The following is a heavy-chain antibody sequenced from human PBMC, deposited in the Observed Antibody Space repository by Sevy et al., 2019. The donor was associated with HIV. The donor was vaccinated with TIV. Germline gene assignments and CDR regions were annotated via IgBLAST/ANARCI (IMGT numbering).Heavy chain of an antibody. CDR2: ISHDGNNK. CDR1: GFTFSRYA. J-gene: IGHJ4*02. Sequence: GGSLRLSCTASGFTFSRYAMYWVRQAPGKGLEWVAVISHDGNNKDYADSVKRRFTISRDNSKNTLYMQMTSLRAEDTAFYYCASHYYDYTGYYYPLHYWGQGTLVTVSS. V-gene: IGHV3-30*01. CDR3: ASHYYDYTGYYYPLHY. D-gene: IGHD3-22*01.